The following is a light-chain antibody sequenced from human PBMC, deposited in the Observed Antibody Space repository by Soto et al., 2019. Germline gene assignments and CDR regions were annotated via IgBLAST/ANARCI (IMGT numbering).Light chain of an antibody. CDR3: QLYAISPTR. CDR2: GAS. Sequence: SVLTKTQNTVSLSPGERATLSCRSSQSVTSNYLAWYQQKPGQAPRLLIFGASIRDTGIPDRFSGSGSGTDFTLTINRLEPEDFAVYHCQLYAISPTRFAQRAKVDI. J-gene: IGKJ1*01. CDR1: QSVTSNY. V-gene: IGKV3-20*01.